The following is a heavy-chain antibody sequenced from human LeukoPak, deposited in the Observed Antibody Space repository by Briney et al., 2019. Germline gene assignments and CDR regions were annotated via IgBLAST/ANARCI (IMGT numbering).Heavy chain of an antibody. CDR1: GGSISSYY. Sequence: PSETLSLTCTVSGGSISSYYWNWIRQPPGKGLEWIGYIYYSGSTNYNPSLKSRVTISVDTSKNQFSLKLSSVTAADTAVYYCARESIAAAGTMRFDPWGQGTLVTVSS. CDR2: IYYSGST. J-gene: IGHJ5*02. V-gene: IGHV4-59*01. D-gene: IGHD6-13*01. CDR3: ARESIAAAGTMRFDP.